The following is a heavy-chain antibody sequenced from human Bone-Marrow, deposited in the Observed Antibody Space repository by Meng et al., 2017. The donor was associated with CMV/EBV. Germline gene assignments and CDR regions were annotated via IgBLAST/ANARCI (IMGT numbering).Heavy chain of an antibody. CDR1: GGTFSSYA. Sequence: SVKVSCKASGGTFSSYAISWVRQAPGQGLEWMGGIIPIFGTANYAQKFQGRVTITTDESTSTAYMELSSLRSEDTAVYYCAREEYSSTGPYDYWGQGTLVTVSS. CDR3: AREEYSSTGPYDY. CDR2: IIPIFGTA. J-gene: IGHJ4*02. V-gene: IGHV1-69*05. D-gene: IGHD6-6*01.